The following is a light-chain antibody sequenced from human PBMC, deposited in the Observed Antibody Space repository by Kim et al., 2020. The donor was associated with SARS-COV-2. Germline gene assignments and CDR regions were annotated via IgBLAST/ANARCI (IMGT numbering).Light chain of an antibody. CDR3: QQYGTTPLT. CDR1: QSISSAL. J-gene: IGKJ4*01. Sequence: SPGETATRSCRASQSISSALLAWYQQSPGQPPRLLMSGASIRATGIPDRFSGSGSGTDFTLTISRLETDDFAVYYCQQYGTTPLTFGGGTKVHIK. V-gene: IGKV3-20*01. CDR2: GAS.